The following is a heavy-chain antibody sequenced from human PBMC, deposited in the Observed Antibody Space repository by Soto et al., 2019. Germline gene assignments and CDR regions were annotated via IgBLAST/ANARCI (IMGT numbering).Heavy chain of an antibody. J-gene: IGHJ4*02. V-gene: IGHV1-46*01. D-gene: IGHD3-22*01. CDR3: ARDSSPVHYYASSGYYNYFDY. CDR1: GYTFTSYY. Sequence: QVQLVQSGAEVKKPGASVKVSCKASGYTFTSYYLHWVRQAPGQGLEWMGIINPSGGSTSYAQKFQGRVTMTRDTSTSTVYMELSSLRSEDTAVYYCARDSSPVHYYASSGYYNYFDYWGQGTLVTVSS. CDR2: INPSGGST.